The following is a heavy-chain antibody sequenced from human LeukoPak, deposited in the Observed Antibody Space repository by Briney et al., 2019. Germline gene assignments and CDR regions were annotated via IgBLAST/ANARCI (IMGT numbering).Heavy chain of an antibody. V-gene: IGHV4-59*08. CDR3: ARRATMVRGVII. CDR2: IYYSGST. Sequence: SETLSLTCTVSGCSLSSYYWSWIRQPPGKGLEWIGYIYYSGSTNYNPSLKSRVTISVDTSKNQFSLKLSSVTAADTAVYYCARRATMVRGVIIWGQGTLVTVSS. CDR1: GCSLSSYY. D-gene: IGHD3-10*01. J-gene: IGHJ4*02.